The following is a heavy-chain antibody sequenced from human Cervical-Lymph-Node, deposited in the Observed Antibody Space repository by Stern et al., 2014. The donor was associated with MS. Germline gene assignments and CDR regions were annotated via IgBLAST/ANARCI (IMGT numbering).Heavy chain of an antibody. CDR1: GGNFSVLA. CDR3: ALLSYNSGPES. CDR2: IIPILETA. V-gene: IGHV1-69*06. D-gene: IGHD1-1*01. Sequence: QVQLVQSGAEVKKPESSVKVSCQASGGNFSVLAISWVRQAPGQRPEWMGGIIPILETATYAKKFQGRVTITADRSTSRVHMEMTSLRGEDTAVFYCALLSYNSGPESWGQGTLVTVSS. J-gene: IGHJ5*02.